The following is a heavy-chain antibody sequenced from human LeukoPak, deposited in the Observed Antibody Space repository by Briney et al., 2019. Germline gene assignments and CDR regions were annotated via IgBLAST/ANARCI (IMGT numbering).Heavy chain of an antibody. CDR2: VYNTGST. CDR3: ASGIPFEY. D-gene: IGHD5-18*01. V-gene: IGHV3-53*01. Sequence: RGSLRLSCTGSGIIGSSIYMSWVRQAPGKGLGWVSVVYNTGSTFYTDSVKGRFTVSRDNSKDTLYLQMSGLRAEDTAVYYCASGIPFEYWGQGTLVTVSS. J-gene: IGHJ4*02. CDR1: GIIGSSIY.